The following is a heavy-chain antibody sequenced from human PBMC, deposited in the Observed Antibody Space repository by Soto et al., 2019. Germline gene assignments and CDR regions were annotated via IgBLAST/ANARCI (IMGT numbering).Heavy chain of an antibody. Sequence: PSETLSLTCTVSGGSISSGDYYWSWIRQPPGKGLEWIGYIYYSGSTYYNPSLESRVTISVDTSKNQFSLKLSSVTAADTAVYYCARSPNPGDPTYYFDYWGQGTLVTVS. CDR1: GGSISSGDYY. CDR2: IYYSGST. J-gene: IGHJ4*02. D-gene: IGHD4-17*01. CDR3: ARSPNPGDPTYYFDY. V-gene: IGHV4-30-4*01.